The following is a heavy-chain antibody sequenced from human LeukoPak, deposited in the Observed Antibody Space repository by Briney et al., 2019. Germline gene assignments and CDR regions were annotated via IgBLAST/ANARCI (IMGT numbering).Heavy chain of an antibody. D-gene: IGHD1-14*01. CDR2: MNANPHNGET. Sequence: GASVKVSCKASGYTFTSYDINWVRLAPGHGLEWMGWMNANPHNGETRHAQKFQGRVTMTANTSTRTFYMELSSLRSEDTAVYFCARLSQYSMTPHRSGLHYWSQGTLVIVSS. V-gene: IGHV1-8*01. CDR3: ARLSQYSMTPHRSGLHY. CDR1: GYTFTSYD. J-gene: IGHJ4*02.